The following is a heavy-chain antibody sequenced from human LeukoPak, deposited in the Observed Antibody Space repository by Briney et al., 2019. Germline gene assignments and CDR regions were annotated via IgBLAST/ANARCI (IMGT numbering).Heavy chain of an antibody. CDR2: ISGSGGST. Sequence: GGSLRLSCAASGFTFSSYAMSWVRQAPGKGLEWVSAISGSGGSTYYADSVKGRFTISRDNSKSTLYLQMNSLRAEDTAVYYCAKDYGGNFRDGSWFDPWGQGTLVTVSS. CDR3: AKDYGGNFRDGSWFDP. J-gene: IGHJ5*02. D-gene: IGHD4-23*01. V-gene: IGHV3-23*01. CDR1: GFTFSSYA.